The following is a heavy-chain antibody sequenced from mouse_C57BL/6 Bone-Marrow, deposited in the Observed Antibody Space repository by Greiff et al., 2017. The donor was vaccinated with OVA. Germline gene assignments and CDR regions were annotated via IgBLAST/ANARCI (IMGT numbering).Heavy chain of an antibody. J-gene: IGHJ4*01. CDR2: ISYDGSN. CDR3: ARYDYDEAMDY. Sequence: ESGPGLVKPSQSLSLTCSVTGYSITSGYYWNWIRQFPGNKLEWMGYISYDGSNNYNPSLKNRISITRDTSKNQFFLKLNSVTTEDTATYYCARYDYDEAMDYWGQGTSVTVSS. V-gene: IGHV3-6*01. CDR1: GYSITSGYY. D-gene: IGHD2-4*01.